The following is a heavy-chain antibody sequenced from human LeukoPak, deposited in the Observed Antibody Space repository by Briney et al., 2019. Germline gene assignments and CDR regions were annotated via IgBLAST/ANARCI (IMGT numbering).Heavy chain of an antibody. CDR1: GFTFSSYA. J-gene: IGHJ5*02. D-gene: IGHD6-19*01. CDR2: ISGGAGST. V-gene: IGHV3-23*01. Sequence: AGGSLRLSCAASGFTFSSYAMSWVRQAPGKGLEWVSAISGGAGSTYYADSAKGRFTISRDNSKNTLYLQMNSLRAEDTAVYYCAKDSSGWFDPWGQGTLVTVSS. CDR3: AKDSSGWFDP.